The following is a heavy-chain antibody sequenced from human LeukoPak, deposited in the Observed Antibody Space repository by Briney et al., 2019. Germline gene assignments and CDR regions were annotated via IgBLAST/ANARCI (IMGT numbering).Heavy chain of an antibody. J-gene: IGHJ5*02. CDR3: ARQSGYCSSTSCPNWFDP. D-gene: IGHD2-2*01. Sequence: GESLQISCKGSGYSFTSYWIGWVRQLPGKGLEWMGIIYPGDSDTRYSPSFQGQVTISADKSISTAYLQWSSLKASDTAMYYCARQSGYCSSTSCPNWFDPWGQGTLVTVSS. CDR2: IYPGDSDT. CDR1: GYSFTSYW. V-gene: IGHV5-51*01.